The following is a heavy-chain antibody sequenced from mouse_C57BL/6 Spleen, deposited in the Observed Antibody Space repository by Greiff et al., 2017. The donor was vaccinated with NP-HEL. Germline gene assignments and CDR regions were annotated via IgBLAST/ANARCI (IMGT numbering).Heavy chain of an antibody. Sequence: EVKVVESGGGLVQPKGSLKLSCAASGFSFNTYAMNWVRQAPGKGLEWVARIRSKSNNYATYYADSVKDRFTISRDDSESMLYLQMNNLKTEDTAMYYCVSGFYYYGSSSFDYWGQGTTLTVSS. D-gene: IGHD1-1*01. CDR2: IRSKSNNYAT. CDR1: GFSFNTYA. CDR3: VSGFYYYGSSSFDY. J-gene: IGHJ2*01. V-gene: IGHV10-1*01.